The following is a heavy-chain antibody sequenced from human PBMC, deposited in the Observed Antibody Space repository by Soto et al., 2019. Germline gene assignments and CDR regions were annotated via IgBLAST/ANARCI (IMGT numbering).Heavy chain of an antibody. CDR1: GGSVNSGNYY. D-gene: IGHD2-21*02. V-gene: IGHV4-34*01. CDR3: ARVERGTATPVVDAFDI. Sequence: QVQLQQWGAGLLKPSETLSLTCAVYGGSVNSGNYYWSWIRQPPGKGLEWIGEMSHSGGTHFNPSLKSRVAGSVDTSKYRFSRKISSVTATATALYYCARVERGTATPVVDAFDIWGPGTLVTVSS. J-gene: IGHJ3*02. CDR2: MSHSGGT.